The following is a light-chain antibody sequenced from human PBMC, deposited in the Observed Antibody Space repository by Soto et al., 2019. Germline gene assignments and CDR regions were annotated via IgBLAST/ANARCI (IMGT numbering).Light chain of an antibody. Sequence: EIVMTQSPATLSVSPGEGATLSCRASQTVSSNLAWYQQKPGQAPRLLISGASARATGVPARFSGSGSGTDFTLTVSSLQSEDFAIYYCQQYNNWPRTFGGGTTVELK. CDR3: QQYNNWPRT. CDR1: QTVSSN. CDR2: GAS. V-gene: IGKV3-15*01. J-gene: IGKJ4*01.